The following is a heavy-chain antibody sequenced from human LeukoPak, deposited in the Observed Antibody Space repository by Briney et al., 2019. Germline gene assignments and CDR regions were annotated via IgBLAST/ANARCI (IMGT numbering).Heavy chain of an antibody. CDR1: GFTFSSYG. J-gene: IGHJ4*02. D-gene: IGHD4-23*01. Sequence: GGSLRLSCAASGFTFSSYGMHWVRQAPGKGLEWVAVISYDGSNKYYADSVKGRFTISRDNSKNTPYLQMNSLRAEDTAVYYCAKDYGGNSNFDYWGQGTLVTVSS. CDR2: ISYDGSNK. CDR3: AKDYGGNSNFDY. V-gene: IGHV3-30*18.